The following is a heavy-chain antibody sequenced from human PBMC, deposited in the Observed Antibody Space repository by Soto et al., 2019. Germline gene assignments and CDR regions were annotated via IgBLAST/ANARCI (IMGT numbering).Heavy chain of an antibody. D-gene: IGHD3-10*02. J-gene: IGHJ6*03. V-gene: IGHV3-11*01. Sequence: QVQLVESGGGLVKPGGSLRLSCAASGFTFSDYYMNWIRQAPGKGLEWVSYISGSGSTLYYADSVEGRFTISRDNAKNSLYLQMNSLRAEDTAVYYCARDPYVDPFLGMDVWGEGTTVPVSS. CDR1: GFTFSDYY. CDR2: ISGSGSTL. CDR3: ARDPYVDPFLGMDV.